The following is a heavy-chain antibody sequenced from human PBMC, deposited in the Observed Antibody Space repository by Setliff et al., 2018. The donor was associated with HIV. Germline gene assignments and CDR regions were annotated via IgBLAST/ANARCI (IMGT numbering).Heavy chain of an antibody. CDR3: VLHPPLDP. CDR2: IKSKFDGGTT. V-gene: IGHV3-15*01. D-gene: IGHD4-4*01. Sequence: LRLSCAASGFTFSRAWMTWVRQAPGKGLEWVGLIKSKFDGGTTDYAAPVRGRFTISRDDFRDTLYLQMNGLQVEDTATYFCVLHPPLDPWGQGTLFTVSS. J-gene: IGHJ5*02. CDR1: GFTFSRAW.